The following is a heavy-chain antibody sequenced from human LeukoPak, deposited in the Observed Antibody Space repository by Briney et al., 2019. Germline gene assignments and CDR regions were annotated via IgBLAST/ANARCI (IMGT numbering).Heavy chain of an antibody. CDR2: IRYDGSNK. CDR3: ARDVGPTWIQLDYYYMDV. V-gene: IGHV3-30*02. Sequence: GGSLRLSCAASGFTFSSYGMHWVRQAPGKGLEWVAFIRYDGSNKYYADSVKGRFTISRDNSKNTLYLQMNSLRAEGTAVYYCARDVGPTWIQLDYYYMDVWGKGTTVTVSS. D-gene: IGHD5-18*01. J-gene: IGHJ6*03. CDR1: GFTFSSYG.